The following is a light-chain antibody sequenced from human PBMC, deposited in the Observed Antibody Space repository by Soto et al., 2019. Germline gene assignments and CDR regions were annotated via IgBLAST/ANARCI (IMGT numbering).Light chain of an antibody. Sequence: EIVLTQSPGTLSLSPGERATFSCRASQSVSSTYLAWYQQKPGQAPRLLIYDASIRATGIPDRFSGSGSGTDFTLTISRLAPEDSAIYYCQHYYYPQWTFGQGTKVDIK. CDR3: QHYYYPQWT. CDR2: DAS. J-gene: IGKJ1*01. V-gene: IGKV3-20*01. CDR1: QSVSSTY.